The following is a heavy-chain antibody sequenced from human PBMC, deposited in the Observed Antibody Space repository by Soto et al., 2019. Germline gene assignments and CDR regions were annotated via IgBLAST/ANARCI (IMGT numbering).Heavy chain of an antibody. CDR1: SGSISSSNW. Sequence: PSETLSLTCAVSSGSISSSNWWSWVRQPPGKGLEWIGEIYDSGSTNYNPSLKSRVTISVDKSKNQFSLKLSSVTAADTAVFYCARVGGDFWSGYYYFDYWGQGTLVTVSS. CDR2: IYDSGST. D-gene: IGHD3-3*01. V-gene: IGHV4-4*02. J-gene: IGHJ4*02. CDR3: ARVGGDFWSGYYYFDY.